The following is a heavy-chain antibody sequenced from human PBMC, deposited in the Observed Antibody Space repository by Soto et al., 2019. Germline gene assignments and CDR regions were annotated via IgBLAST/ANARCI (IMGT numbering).Heavy chain of an antibody. V-gene: IGHV3-53*01. J-gene: IGHJ4*02. CDR1: GFTVSSTY. CDR2: IYSDGRT. D-gene: IGHD3-10*01. CDR3: AKLPPGDS. Sequence: VQLVESGGDLIQPGRSLRLSCAASGFTVSSTYMSWVRQAPGKGLEWVSIIYSDGRTYYADSMKGRFTISRDNSKNTVFLQMYSLRVEDTAMYYCAKLPPGDSWGQGTLVTVSS.